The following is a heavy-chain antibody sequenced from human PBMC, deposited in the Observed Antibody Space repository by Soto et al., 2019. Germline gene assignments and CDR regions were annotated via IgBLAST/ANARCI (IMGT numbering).Heavy chain of an antibody. CDR3: AKEIHLVELSSYDAFDI. CDR2: ISGSGGST. V-gene: IGHV3-23*01. Sequence: EVQLLESGGGLVQPGGSLRLSCAASGFTFSSYAMSWVRQAPGKGLEWVSAISGSGGSTYYADSVKGRFTISRDNSKNTLYLQMNSLRAEDTAVYYCAKEIHLVELSSYDAFDIWGQGTMVTVSS. J-gene: IGHJ3*02. CDR1: GFTFSSYA. D-gene: IGHD3-16*02.